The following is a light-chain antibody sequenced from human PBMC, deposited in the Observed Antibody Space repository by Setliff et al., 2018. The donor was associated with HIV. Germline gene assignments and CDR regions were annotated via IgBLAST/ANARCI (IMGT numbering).Light chain of an antibody. CDR1: SSNIGAGYD. CDR2: GNS. J-gene: IGLJ1*01. Sequence: QSVLTQPPSVSGAPGQRVTISCTGGSSNIGAGYDVHWYKQLPGTAPKPLIYGNSNRPSGVPDRFSGSKSGTSASLAITGLQAEDEADYYYQSYDSSLSGYVFGTGTKV. CDR3: QSYDSSLSGYV. V-gene: IGLV1-40*01.